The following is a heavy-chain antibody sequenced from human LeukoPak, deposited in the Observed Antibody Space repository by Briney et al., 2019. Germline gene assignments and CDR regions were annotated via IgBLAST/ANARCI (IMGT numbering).Heavy chain of an antibody. CDR1: GFTFSSYT. V-gene: IGHV3-21*01. J-gene: IGHJ6*01. CDR3: ARGSEGYCSGGGCYYGMDV. D-gene: IGHD2-15*01. Sequence: PGGSLRLSCAASGFTFSSYTMNWVRQAPGKGLEWVSYISSSSSYIYYADSVKGRFTISRDNAEDSLYLQMNSLRAEDTAVYYCARGSEGYCSGGGCYYGMDVGGQGTTVTVSS. CDR2: ISSSSSYI.